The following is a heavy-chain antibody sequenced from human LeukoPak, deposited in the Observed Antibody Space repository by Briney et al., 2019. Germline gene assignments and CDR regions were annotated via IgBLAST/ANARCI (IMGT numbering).Heavy chain of an antibody. V-gene: IGHV3-9*01. CDR1: GFTFDDYA. CDR3: LLRGGRRWLHLDHVSRDAFDI. Sequence: GGSLRLSCAASGFTFDDYAMHWVRQAPGKGLEWVSGISWNSGSIGYADSVQGRFTISRDNAKNSLYLQMNSLRAEDTALYYCLLRGGRRWLHLDHVSRDAFDIWGQGTMVTVSS. J-gene: IGHJ3*02. CDR2: ISWNSGSI. D-gene: IGHD5-24*01.